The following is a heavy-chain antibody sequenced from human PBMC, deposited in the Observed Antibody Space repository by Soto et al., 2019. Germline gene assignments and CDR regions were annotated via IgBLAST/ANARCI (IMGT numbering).Heavy chain of an antibody. CDR2: IWYDGSNK. CDR3: ARETGAPLYGMDV. CDR1: GFTFSAYG. D-gene: IGHD7-27*01. J-gene: IGHJ6*02. V-gene: IGHV3-33*01. Sequence: QVQLVESGGGVVQPGRSLRLSCASSGFTFSAYGMHWVRQAPGKGLEWVAVIWYDGSNKYYVDSVKGRFTISRDDSKNTLYLQMNSLGAEDTAVYYCARETGAPLYGMDVWGQGTTVTVSS.